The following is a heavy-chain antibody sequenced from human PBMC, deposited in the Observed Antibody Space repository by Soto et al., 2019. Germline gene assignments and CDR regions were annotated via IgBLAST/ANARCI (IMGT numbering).Heavy chain of an antibody. D-gene: IGHD3-22*01. Sequence: PSETLSLTCGVSGYSISSGYYWAWSRQPPGKGLEWIGSINYSGKTYHNPSLRSRVTISVDKSKNQFSLKLSSVTAADTAVYYCARGRGYYDSSGYPLFDYWGQGTLVTVSS. J-gene: IGHJ4*02. CDR1: GYSISSGYY. V-gene: IGHV4-38-2*01. CDR2: INYSGKT. CDR3: ARGRGYYDSSGYPLFDY.